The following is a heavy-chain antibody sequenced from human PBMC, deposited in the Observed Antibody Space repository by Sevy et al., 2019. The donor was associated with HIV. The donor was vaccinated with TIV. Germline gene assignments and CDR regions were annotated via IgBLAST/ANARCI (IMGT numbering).Heavy chain of an antibody. D-gene: IGHD2-15*01. Sequence: GGSLRLSCAASGFSVSSNYMSWVRQAPGKGPEWVSVIHSGGKISYADSVQGRFTISRDNSKNTLYLQMNSLRAEDTAVYYCAREDIVLGXDNYYGIDVWGQGTTVTVSS. J-gene: IGHJ6*02. CDR2: IHSGGKI. V-gene: IGHV3-53*01. CDR1: GFSVSSNY. CDR3: AREDIVLGXDNYYGIDV.